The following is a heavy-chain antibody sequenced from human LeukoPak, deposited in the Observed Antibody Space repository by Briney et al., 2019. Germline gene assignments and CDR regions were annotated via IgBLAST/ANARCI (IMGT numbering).Heavy chain of an antibody. CDR2: ISAYNGNT. J-gene: IGHJ3*02. V-gene: IGHV1-18*01. CDR1: GYTFTSYG. Sequence: ASAKVSCKASGYTFTSYGISWVRQAPGQGLEWMGWISAYNGNTNYAQKLQGRVTMTTDTSTSTAYMELRSLRSDDTAVYYCLTSGSYRRAFDIWGQGTMVTVSS. CDR3: LTSGSYRRAFDI. D-gene: IGHD1-26*01.